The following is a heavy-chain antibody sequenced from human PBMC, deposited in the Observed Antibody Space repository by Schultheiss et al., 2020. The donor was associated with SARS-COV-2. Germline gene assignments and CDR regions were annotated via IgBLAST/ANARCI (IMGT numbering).Heavy chain of an antibody. CDR3: ARGSSRGWVVTAIPPLDY. J-gene: IGHJ4*02. V-gene: IGHV4-61*02. CDR2: IYTSGST. D-gene: IGHD2-21*02. CDR1: GGSISSGGYY. Sequence: SETLSLTCTVSGGSISSGGYYWSWIRQPAGKGLEWIGRIYTSGSTNYNPSLKSRVTISVDTSKNQFSLKLSSVTAADTAVYYCARGSSRGWVVTAIPPLDYWGQGTLVTVSS.